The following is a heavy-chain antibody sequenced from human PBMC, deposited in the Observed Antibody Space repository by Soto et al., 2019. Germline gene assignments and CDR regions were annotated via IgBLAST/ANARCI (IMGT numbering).Heavy chain of an antibody. V-gene: IGHV3-23*01. CDR2: ISGNGAET. J-gene: IGHJ4*02. CDR3: GKERRGSGWFVCSY. CDR1: GIPFSSYA. Sequence: EVQLLESGGGLVQPGGSVRLSCAASGIPFSSYAMSWVRQAPGKGLEWVSAISGNGAETSYAASVRGRFTISRDNSRNTLTYQINTLRTDATAVYYCGKERRGSGWFVCSYWCQGILVTVAS. D-gene: IGHD6-19*01.